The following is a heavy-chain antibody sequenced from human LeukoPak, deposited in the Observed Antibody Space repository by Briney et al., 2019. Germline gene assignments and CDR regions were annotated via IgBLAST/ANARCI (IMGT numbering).Heavy chain of an antibody. CDR2: ISAYNGNT. J-gene: IGHJ4*02. V-gene: IGHV1-18*01. Sequence: ASVKVSCKASGYTFTIYGISWVRQAPGQGLEWMGWISAYNGNTNYAQKLQGRVTMTTDRSTSTAYMELRSLRSDDTAVYYCATGVNYYDSSGNDYWGQGTLVTVSS. CDR3: ATGVNYYDSSGNDY. CDR1: GYTFTIYG. D-gene: IGHD3-22*01.